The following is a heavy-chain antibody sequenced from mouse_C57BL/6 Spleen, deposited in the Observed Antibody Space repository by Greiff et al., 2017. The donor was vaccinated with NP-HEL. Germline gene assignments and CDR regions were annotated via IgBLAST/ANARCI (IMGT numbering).Heavy chain of an antibody. D-gene: IGHD1-1*01. CDR2: IYPGDGDT. CDR1: GYAFSSSW. Sequence: VQLQQSGPELVKPGASVKISCKASGYAFSSSWMNWVKQRPGKGLEWIGRIYPGDGDTNYNGKFKGKATLTADKSSSPAYMQLSSLTSEDSAVYFCARATVSDYWGQGTTLTVSS. V-gene: IGHV1-82*01. CDR3: ARATVSDY. J-gene: IGHJ2*01.